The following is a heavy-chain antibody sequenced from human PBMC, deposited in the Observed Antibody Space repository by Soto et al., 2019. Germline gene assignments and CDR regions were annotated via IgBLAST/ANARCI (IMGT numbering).Heavy chain of an antibody. J-gene: IGHJ4*02. CDR2: IYHRAST. CDR3: ARYNAASGTYYFDY. CDR1: GGSFSSGGYS. V-gene: IGHV4-30-2*01. D-gene: IGHD6-13*01. Sequence: PSETLSLTCAVSGGSFSSGGYSWGWIRQPPGKGLEWIGYIYHRASTYYNPSLKSRVTISVDISKSQFSLRLTSVTAADTAVYYCARYNAASGTYYFDYWGQGALVTVSS.